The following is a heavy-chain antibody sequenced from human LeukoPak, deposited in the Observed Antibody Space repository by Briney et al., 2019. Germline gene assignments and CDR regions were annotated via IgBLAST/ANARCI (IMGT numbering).Heavy chain of an antibody. CDR3: AKRLYDSSGYDY. V-gene: IGHV3-23*01. J-gene: IGHJ4*02. Sequence: AGSLRLSCSASGFTFSSYAMSWVRQAPAKGLDWVSAVPGSGGITYYADSVKGRFTTSRDNSISTVYLQMDSLRAEDTAVYYCAKRLYDSSGYDYWGQGTLVTVSS. CDR1: GFTFSSYA. CDR2: VPGSGGIT. D-gene: IGHD3-22*01.